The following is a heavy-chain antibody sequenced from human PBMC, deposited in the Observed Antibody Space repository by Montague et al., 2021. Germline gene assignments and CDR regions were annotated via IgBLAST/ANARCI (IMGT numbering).Heavy chain of an antibody. J-gene: IGHJ2*01. V-gene: IGHV4-59*12. Sequence: SETLSLTCVVSGASISSYHWSWIRQPPGKGLECTGYIHYSGTTNYNPSLKSRVTLSVDTSKNQISLKLSYVTAADTAVYYCAKFHYYDMKLDLWGRGTLVTVSS. CDR3: AKFHYYDMKLDL. D-gene: IGHD3-22*01. CDR2: IHYSGTT. CDR1: GASISSYH.